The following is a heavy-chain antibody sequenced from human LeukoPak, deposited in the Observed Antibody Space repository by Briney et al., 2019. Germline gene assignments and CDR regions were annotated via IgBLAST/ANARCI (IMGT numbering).Heavy chain of an antibody. J-gene: IGHJ6*03. Sequence: GGSLRLSCAASGFTFSSYAMSWVRQAPGKGLECISGFSGSGGSTYYADSVKGRFTISRDNSKNTLYLQMNSLRAEDTAVYYCAKAAAAYYYYYMDVWGKGTTVTISS. CDR2: FSGSGGST. CDR3: AKAAAAYYYYYMDV. V-gene: IGHV3-23*01. CDR1: GFTFSSYA. D-gene: IGHD6-13*01.